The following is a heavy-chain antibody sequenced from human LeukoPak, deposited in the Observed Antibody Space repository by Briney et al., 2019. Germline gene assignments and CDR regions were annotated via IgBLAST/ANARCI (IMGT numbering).Heavy chain of an antibody. CDR3: ARAQRIQLWLVSAEFDY. V-gene: IGHV1-18*01. J-gene: IGHJ4*02. Sequence: GASVKVSCKASGYTFTSYGISWVRQAPGQGLEWMGWISAYNGNTNYARKLQGRVTMTTDTSTSTAYMELRSLRSDDTAVYYCARAQRIQLWLVSAEFDYWGQGTLVTVSS. CDR1: GYTFTSYG. D-gene: IGHD5-18*01. CDR2: ISAYNGNT.